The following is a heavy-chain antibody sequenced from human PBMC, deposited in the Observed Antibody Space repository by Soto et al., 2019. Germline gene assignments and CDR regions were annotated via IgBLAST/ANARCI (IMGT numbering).Heavy chain of an antibody. V-gene: IGHV4-39*01. CDR1: GGSISSSSYY. CDR3: ARLLTTIFVVVTHFDY. J-gene: IGHJ4*02. CDR2: IYYSGST. D-gene: IGHD3-3*01. Sequence: QLQLQESGPGLVKPSETLSLTCTVSGGSISSSSYYWGWIRQPPGKGLEWIGSIYYSGSTYYNPSLKSRVTISVDTSKIQFSLKLSSVTAADTAVYYCARLLTTIFVVVTHFDYWGQGTLVTVSS.